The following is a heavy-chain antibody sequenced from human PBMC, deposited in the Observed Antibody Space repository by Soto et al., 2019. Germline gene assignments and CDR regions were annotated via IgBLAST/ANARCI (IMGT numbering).Heavy chain of an antibody. V-gene: IGHV1-69*01. Sequence: QVQLVLSGAEVTKPGSSVMVSCKASGGTFSNYAITWVRQAPGQGLEWVGGIIPIFGTTNYAETFQGRVTIIAAGSTRTCCMTLRSPTSEATDVSYCARGPEASTAMVWRAFDAFDIWGQGKVVTASP. D-gene: IGHD5-18*01. CDR3: ARGPEASTAMVWRAFDAFDI. CDR1: GGTFSNYA. J-gene: IGHJ3*02. CDR2: IIPIFGTT.